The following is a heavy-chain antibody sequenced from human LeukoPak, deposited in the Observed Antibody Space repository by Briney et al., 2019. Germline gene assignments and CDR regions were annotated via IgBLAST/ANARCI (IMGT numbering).Heavy chain of an antibody. V-gene: IGHV4-39*07. CDR3: ARDLGYYYYYYMDV. J-gene: IGHJ6*03. CDR1: GGSITSSSYF. CDR2: IFYSGST. D-gene: IGHD1-26*01. Sequence: SETLSLTCTVSGGSITSSSYFWGWIRQPPGKGLEWIGTIFYSGSTYYNPSLKRRVTISVDTSKNQFSLKLSSVTAADTAVYYCARDLGYYYYYYMDVWGKGTTVTVSS.